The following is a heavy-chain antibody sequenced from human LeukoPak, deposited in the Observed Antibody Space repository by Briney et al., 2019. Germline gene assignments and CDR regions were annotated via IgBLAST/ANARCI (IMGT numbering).Heavy chain of an antibody. J-gene: IGHJ3*02. CDR1: GGSISSSSYY. Sequence: SETLSLTCTVSGGSISSSSYYWGWIRQPPGKGLEWIGSIYYSGSTYYNPSLMSRVTISVDTSKNQFSLKLSSVTAADTAVYYCARDTPPPLTIFGVGDQDAFDIWGQGTMVTVSS. CDR3: ARDTPPPLTIFGVGDQDAFDI. CDR2: IYYSGST. V-gene: IGHV4-39*07. D-gene: IGHD3-3*01.